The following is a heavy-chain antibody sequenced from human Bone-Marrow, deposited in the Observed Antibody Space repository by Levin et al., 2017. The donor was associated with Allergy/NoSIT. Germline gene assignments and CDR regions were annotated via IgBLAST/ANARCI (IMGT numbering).Heavy chain of an antibody. J-gene: IGHJ6*02. CDR3: ARDCPHLSYSSTWYYYYGMDV. CDR1: GFTFSNSS. V-gene: IGHV3-48*02. D-gene: IGHD6-13*01. Sequence: GESLKISCAASGFTFSNSSMNWVRQAPGKGMEWVSYISDSSSSIFYADSVKGRFTISRDNAKNSLFLQMNSLRDEDTAVYYCARDCPHLSYSSTWYYYYGMDVWGQGTTVTVSS. CDR2: ISDSSSSI.